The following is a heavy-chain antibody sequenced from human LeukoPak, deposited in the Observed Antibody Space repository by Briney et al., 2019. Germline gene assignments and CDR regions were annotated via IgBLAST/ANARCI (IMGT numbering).Heavy chain of an antibody. V-gene: IGHV4-59*01. Sequence: PSETLSLTCTVSGGSISSYYWSWIRQPPGKGLEWIGYIYYSGSTNYNPSLKSRVTISVDTSKNQFSLKLSSVTAADTAVYYCAREGGGIVVVPAADAFDIWGQGTMVTVSS. J-gene: IGHJ3*02. CDR3: AREGGGIVVVPAADAFDI. D-gene: IGHD2-2*01. CDR2: IYYSGST. CDR1: GGSISSYY.